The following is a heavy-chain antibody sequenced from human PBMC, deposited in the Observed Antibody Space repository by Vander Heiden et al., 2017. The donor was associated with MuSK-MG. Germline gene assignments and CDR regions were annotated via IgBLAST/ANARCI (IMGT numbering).Heavy chain of an antibody. CDR2: IIPIFGTA. D-gene: IGHD2-15*01. CDR1: GGTFSSYA. V-gene: IGHV1-69*01. CDR3: ARGAGSGGSCYPPSDY. Sequence: QVQLVQSGAEVKKPGSSVKVSCKASGGTFSSYALSWVRQAPGQGFEWMGGIIPIFGTANYAQKFQGRVTITADESTSTAYMELSSLRSEDTAVYYCARGAGSGGSCYPPSDYWGQGTLVTVSS. J-gene: IGHJ4*02.